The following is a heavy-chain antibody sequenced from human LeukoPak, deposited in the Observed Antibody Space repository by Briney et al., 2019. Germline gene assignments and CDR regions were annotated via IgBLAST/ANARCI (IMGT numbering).Heavy chain of an antibody. Sequence: SETLSLTCTVSGGSVSNYYWSWIRQPPEKGLEWVAFMYYTGSPKYNPSLQSRVTISVDTSKNQLSLRLSSVTAADTAVYYCARQGDHNWFDPWGQGTLVTVFS. D-gene: IGHD3-16*01. J-gene: IGHJ5*02. CDR3: ARQGDHNWFDP. CDR1: GGSVSNYY. V-gene: IGHV4-59*08. CDR2: MYYTGSP.